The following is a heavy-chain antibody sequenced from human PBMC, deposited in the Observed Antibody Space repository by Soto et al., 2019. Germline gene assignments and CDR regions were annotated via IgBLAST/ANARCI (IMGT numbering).Heavy chain of an antibody. J-gene: IGHJ5*02. V-gene: IGHV4-59*01. Sequence: SETLSLTCTVSGGSISSYYWSWIRQPPGKGLEWIGYIYYSGSTNYNPSLKSRVTISVDTSKNQFSLKLSSVTAADTAVYYCARDIVATNYNWFDPWGQGTLVTVSS. CDR1: GGSISSYY. CDR3: ARDIVATNYNWFDP. CDR2: IYYSGST. D-gene: IGHD5-12*01.